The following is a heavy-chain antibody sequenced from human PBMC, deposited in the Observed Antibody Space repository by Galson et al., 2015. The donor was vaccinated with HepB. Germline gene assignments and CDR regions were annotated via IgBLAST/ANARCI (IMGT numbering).Heavy chain of an antibody. V-gene: IGHV3-30-3*01. CDR1: GFIFNSYA. Sequence: SLRLSCAASGFIFNSYAMTWVRQAPGKGLEWVAFISYDGSTKYYADSVKGRFTISRDNSKNTMYLQMNSLRQEDTAVYYCAGEPYSSGWSKRGRYFDYWGQGALVTVSS. J-gene: IGHJ4*02. D-gene: IGHD6-19*01. CDR2: ISYDGSTK. CDR3: AGEPYSSGWSKRGRYFDY.